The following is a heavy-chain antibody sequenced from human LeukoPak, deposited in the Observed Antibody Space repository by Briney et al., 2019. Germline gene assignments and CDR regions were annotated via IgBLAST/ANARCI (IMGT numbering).Heavy chain of an antibody. Sequence: SETLSLTCTVSGGSISSGGYYWSWIRQHPGKGLEWIAYIYYSGSTNYNPSLKSRVTISVDTSKNQFSLKLSSVTAADTAVYYCARAGARHRYYFDYWGQGTLVTVSS. J-gene: IGHJ4*02. CDR3: ARAGARHRYYFDY. CDR2: IYYSGST. D-gene: IGHD3-10*01. V-gene: IGHV4-61*08. CDR1: GGSISSGGYY.